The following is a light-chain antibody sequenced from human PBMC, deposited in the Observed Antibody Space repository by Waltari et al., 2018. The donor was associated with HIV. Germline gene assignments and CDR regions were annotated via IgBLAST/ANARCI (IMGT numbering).Light chain of an antibody. CDR3: QQYNNWPQT. Sequence: EIVLTQSPAILSGSPGERATLSCRASQNVNNNLAWYQQKNGQAPRLLNYGASTRATDVPGRFSGSGSGTEFTLTVSNLQSEDFAVYYCQQYNNWPQTFGQGTKVEIK. J-gene: IGKJ2*01. CDR2: GAS. CDR1: QNVNNN. V-gene: IGKV3-15*01.